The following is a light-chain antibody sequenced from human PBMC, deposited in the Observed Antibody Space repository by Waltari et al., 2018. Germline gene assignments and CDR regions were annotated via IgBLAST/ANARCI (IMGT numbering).Light chain of an antibody. CDR3: SSYTGSDTFVI. CDR2: EVK. V-gene: IGLV2-8*01. CDR1: SSDIGNYDQ. Sequence: QSALTQPPSASGSPGQAVTISCSGTSSDIGNYDQVSWYQQHPGKVPKLIIYEVKKRPSGVPDRFSGSKSGNTASLTVSGLQAEDDADYFCSSYTGSDTFVIFGGGTKLTVL. J-gene: IGLJ2*01.